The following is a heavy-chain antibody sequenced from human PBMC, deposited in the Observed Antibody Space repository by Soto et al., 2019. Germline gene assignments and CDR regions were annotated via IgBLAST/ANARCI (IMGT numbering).Heavy chain of an antibody. CDR3: VRDNWNSY. CDR2: VTSDGSST. J-gene: IGHJ4*02. V-gene: IGHV3-74*01. CDR1: GFTFRNYW. Sequence: GGSLRLSCAASGFTFRNYWMHWVRQAPGKGLVWDSRVTSDGSSTNYADSVKGRFTISRDNAKNTLYLQMNSLRAEDTAVYYCVRDNWNSYWGQGTLVTVSS. D-gene: IGHD1-1*01.